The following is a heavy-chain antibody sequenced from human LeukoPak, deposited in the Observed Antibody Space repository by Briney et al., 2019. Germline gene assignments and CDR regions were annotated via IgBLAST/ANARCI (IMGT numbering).Heavy chain of an antibody. Sequence: SETLSLTCAVYGGSFSGYYWSWIRQPPGKGLEWIGEINHSGSTNYNPSLKSRVTISVDTSKNQFSLKLSSVTAADTAVYYCARHRRYDFWSGYSHNWFDPWGQGTPVTVSS. CDR2: INHSGST. D-gene: IGHD3-3*01. V-gene: IGHV4-34*01. J-gene: IGHJ5*02. CDR1: GGSFSGYY. CDR3: ARHRRYDFWSGYSHNWFDP.